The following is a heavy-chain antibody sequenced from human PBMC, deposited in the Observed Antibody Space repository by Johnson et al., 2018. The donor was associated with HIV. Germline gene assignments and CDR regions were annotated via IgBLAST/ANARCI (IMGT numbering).Heavy chain of an antibody. CDR2: IYSGGST. CDR1: GFTVSSNY. Sequence: VQLLESGGGLVQPGGSLRLSCAASGFTVSSNYMSWVRQAPGKGLEWVSVIYSGGSTYYADSVKGRFTISRDNSKNTLYLQMNSLRAEDTAVYYCARDRSYYCEKDAFDIWGQGIMVTVSS. V-gene: IGHV3-66*02. J-gene: IGHJ3*02. D-gene: IGHD3-22*01. CDR3: ARDRSYYCEKDAFDI.